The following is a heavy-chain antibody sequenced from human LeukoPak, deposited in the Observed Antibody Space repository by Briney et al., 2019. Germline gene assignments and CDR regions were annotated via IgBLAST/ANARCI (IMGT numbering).Heavy chain of an antibody. CDR3: AAGGFY. V-gene: IGHV3-21*05. Sequence: GGSLRLSCAASGFTFSSYSMNWVRQAPGKGLEWVSYISSSSSEIYYADSVKGRFTISRGNAKNSLYLQMNSLRAEDTAVYYCAAGGFYWGQGILVTVSS. CDR2: ISSSSSEI. CDR1: GFTFSSYS. J-gene: IGHJ4*02. D-gene: IGHD2-8*02.